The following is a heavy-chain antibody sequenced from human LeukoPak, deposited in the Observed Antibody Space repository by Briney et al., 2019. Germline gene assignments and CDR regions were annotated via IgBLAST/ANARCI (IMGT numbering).Heavy chain of an antibody. D-gene: IGHD3-22*01. CDR1: GFTFSDYY. CDR2: ISSSGSTI. J-gene: IGHJ3*02. CDR3: AKVRMITMIAYDAFDI. V-gene: IGHV3-11*01. Sequence: PGGSLRLSCAASGFTFSDYYMSWIRQAPGKGLEWVSYISSSGSTIYYADSVKGRFSISRDNSKNTLYLQMNSLRAEDTAIYYCAKVRMITMIAYDAFDIWGQGSMVTVSS.